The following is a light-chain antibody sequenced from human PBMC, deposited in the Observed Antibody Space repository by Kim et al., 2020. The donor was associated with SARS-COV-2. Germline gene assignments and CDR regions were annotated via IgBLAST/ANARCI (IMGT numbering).Light chain of an antibody. CDR1: SSDVGGYNY. CDR2: EVS. CDR3: SSYAGSNIVL. J-gene: IGLJ2*01. Sequence: GQSVAISFTGSSSDVGGYNYVSWYQQHPGKAPKLMIYEVSERPSGVPDRFSGSKSGNTASLTVSGLQAEDEADYYCSSYAGSNIVLFGGGTQLTVL. V-gene: IGLV2-8*01.